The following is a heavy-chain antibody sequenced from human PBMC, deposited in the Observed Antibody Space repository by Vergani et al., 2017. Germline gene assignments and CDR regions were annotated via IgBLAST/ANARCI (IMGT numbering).Heavy chain of an antibody. J-gene: IGHJ4*02. D-gene: IGHD3-16*01. V-gene: IGHV3-30*02. Sequence: QVQLVEPGGGVVQRGGSLRLSCATSGFTLSNYDMQWIRQGPGKGLEFVAFIQFDGSNQYYADSVKGRFTLSRDISKNTLYLQMNSLRTDDTATYYCAKHFRGWGIDYWGQGTQVIVSS. CDR2: IQFDGSNQ. CDR1: GFTLSNYD. CDR3: AKHFRGWGIDY.